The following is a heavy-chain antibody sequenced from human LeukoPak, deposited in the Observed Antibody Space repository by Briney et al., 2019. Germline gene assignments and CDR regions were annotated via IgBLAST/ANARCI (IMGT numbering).Heavy chain of an antibody. Sequence: KPGESLSISGKGSGYTFSSYWIGWVRQMPGKGLEWMGIIYPGDSDTRYSPSLQGQVTISVDTSIGTAYLQWSSLKASDTAIYYCARQNDFRLDYWGQGTLVTVSS. J-gene: IGHJ4*02. CDR1: GYTFSSYW. D-gene: IGHD3-3*01. CDR3: ARQNDFRLDY. CDR2: IYPGDSDT. V-gene: IGHV5-51*01.